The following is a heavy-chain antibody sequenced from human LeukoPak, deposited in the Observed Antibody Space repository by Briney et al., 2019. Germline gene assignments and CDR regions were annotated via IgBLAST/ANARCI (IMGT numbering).Heavy chain of an antibody. J-gene: IGHJ6*02. Sequence: SETLSLTCAVYGGSFSGYYWSWIRQPPGKGLEWIGEINHSGSTNYNPSLKSRVTISVDTSKNQFSLKLSSVTAADTAVYYCAKGPSVFGYYSNYGMTSGAKGPRSPSP. CDR1: GGSFSGYY. CDR3: AKGPSVFGYYSNYGMTS. V-gene: IGHV4-34*01. CDR2: INHSGST. D-gene: IGHD3-3*01.